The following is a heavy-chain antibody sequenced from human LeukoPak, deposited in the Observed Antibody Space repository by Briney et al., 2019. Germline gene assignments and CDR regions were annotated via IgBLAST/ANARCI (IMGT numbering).Heavy chain of an antibody. CDR3: ARSGKPYYSDY. CDR2: IYTSGST. CDR1: GGSISSGSYY. Sequence: SETLSLTCTVSGGSISSGSYYWSWIRQPAGKGLEWIGRIYTSGSTNYNPSLKGRVTISVDTSKNQFSLKLSSVTAADTAVYYCARSGKPYYSDYWGQGTLVTVSS. J-gene: IGHJ4*02. D-gene: IGHD1-14*01. V-gene: IGHV4-61*02.